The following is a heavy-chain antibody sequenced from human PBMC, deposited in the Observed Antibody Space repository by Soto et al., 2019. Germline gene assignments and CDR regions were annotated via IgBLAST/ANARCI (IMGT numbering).Heavy chain of an antibody. CDR1: GGTFSSYS. CDR3: ARDGGRHSGGIDY. J-gene: IGHJ4*02. CDR2: IIPIFGTA. Sequence: QVQLVQSGAEVKKPGSSVKVPCKASGGTFSSYSINWVRQAPGQGLEWMGEIIPIFGTANYAQKFQGRVTITAGESTSTAYMELSSLRSEDTAVYYCARDGGRHSGGIDYWGQGTLVTVSS. D-gene: IGHD1-26*01. V-gene: IGHV1-69*01.